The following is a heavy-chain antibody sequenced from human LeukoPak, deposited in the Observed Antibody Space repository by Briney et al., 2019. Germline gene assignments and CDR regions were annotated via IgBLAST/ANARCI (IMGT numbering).Heavy chain of an antibody. CDR1: GFTFSSYA. V-gene: IGHV3-30-3*01. J-gene: IGHJ4*02. CDR3: ARDKGSSGWYSDFDY. CDR2: ISYDGSNK. D-gene: IGHD6-19*01. Sequence: PGGSLRLSCAASGFTFSSYAMHWVRQAPGKGLEWVAVISYDGSNKYYADSVKGRFTISRDNSKNTLYLQTNSLRVEDTAVYYCARDKGSSGWYSDFDYWGQGTLVTVSS.